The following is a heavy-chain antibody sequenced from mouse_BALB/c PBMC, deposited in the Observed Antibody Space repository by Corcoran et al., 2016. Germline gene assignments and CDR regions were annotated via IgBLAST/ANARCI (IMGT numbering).Heavy chain of an antibody. V-gene: IGHV14-3*02. CDR2: IDPANGNT. D-gene: IGHD1-1*01. CDR3: ASVITTVVAYYALDY. Sequence: EVQLQQSGAELVKPGASVKLSCTASGFNLKDTYMHWVKQRPEQGLEWIGRIDPANGNTKYDPKFQGKATITADTSSNTAYLQLSSLTSDDTAVYYCASVITTVVAYYALDYWGQGTSVTVSS. J-gene: IGHJ4*01. CDR1: GFNLKDTY.